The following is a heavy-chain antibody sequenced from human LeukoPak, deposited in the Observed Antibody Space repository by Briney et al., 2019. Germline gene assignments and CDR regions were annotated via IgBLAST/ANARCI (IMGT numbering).Heavy chain of an antibody. CDR1: GGTFSSYA. V-gene: IGHV1-69*05. D-gene: IGHD6-13*01. CDR3: ARGPVAAAGTRFADY. J-gene: IGHJ4*02. Sequence: ASVKVSCKASGGTFSSYAISWVRQAPGQGLEWMRRIIPIFGTANYAQKFQGRVTITTDESTSTAYMELSSLRSEDTAVYYCARGPVAAAGTRFADYWGQGTLVTVSS. CDR2: IIPIFGTA.